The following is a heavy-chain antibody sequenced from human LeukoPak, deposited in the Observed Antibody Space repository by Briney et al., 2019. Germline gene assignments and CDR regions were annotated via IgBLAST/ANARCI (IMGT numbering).Heavy chain of an antibody. Sequence: GESLKISCQGSGYSFSSYWIAWVRQMPGKGLEWIGIIYPDDSDTRYSPSFQGQVTISADKSISTAYLQWSSLKASDTAMYYCAGQDIVVVATTTRAFDIWGQGTMVTVSS. CDR1: GYSFSSYW. CDR3: AGQDIVVVATTTRAFDI. CDR2: IYPDDSDT. V-gene: IGHV5-51*01. J-gene: IGHJ3*02. D-gene: IGHD2-15*01.